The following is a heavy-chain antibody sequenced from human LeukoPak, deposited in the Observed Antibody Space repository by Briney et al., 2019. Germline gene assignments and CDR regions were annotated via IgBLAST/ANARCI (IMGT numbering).Heavy chain of an antibody. Sequence: GSLRLSCAASGFTFSSYGMHWVRQAPGKGLEWVAVISYDGSNKYYADSVKGRFTISRDNSKNTLYLQMNSLRAEDTAVYYCAKAATTYSSSPDYWGQGTLVTVSS. D-gene: IGHD6-13*01. CDR2: ISYDGSNK. V-gene: IGHV3-30*18. CDR3: AKAATTYSSSPDY. CDR1: GFTFSSYG. J-gene: IGHJ4*02.